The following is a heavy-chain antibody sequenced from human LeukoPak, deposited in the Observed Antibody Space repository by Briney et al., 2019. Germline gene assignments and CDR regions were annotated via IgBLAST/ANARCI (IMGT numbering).Heavy chain of an antibody. CDR3: AREGGTRNWNYKTATTDY. CDR1: GYTFTSYG. D-gene: IGHD1-7*01. J-gene: IGHJ4*02. Sequence: ASVKVSCKASGYTFTSYGISWVRQAPGQGLGWMGWISAYNGNTNYAQKLQGRVTMTTDTSTSTAYMELRSLRSDDTAVYYCAREGGTRNWNYKTATTDYWGQGTLVTVSS. CDR2: ISAYNGNT. V-gene: IGHV1-18*01.